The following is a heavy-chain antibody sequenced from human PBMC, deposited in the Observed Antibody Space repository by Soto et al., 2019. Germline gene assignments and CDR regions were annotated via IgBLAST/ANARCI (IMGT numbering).Heavy chain of an antibody. J-gene: IGHJ4*02. CDR1: GFTFSNAW. CDR2: IKSKTDGGTT. V-gene: IGHV3-15*01. Sequence: EVQLVESGGGLVKPGGSLRLSCAASGFTFSNAWMSWVRQAPGKGLEWVGRIKSKTDGGTTDYAAPVKGRFTISRDDSKNTLYLQMNSLETEDTAVYYCTTVGYGVAAYLIVYWGQGTLVTISS. D-gene: IGHD2-15*01. CDR3: TTVGYGVAAYLIVY.